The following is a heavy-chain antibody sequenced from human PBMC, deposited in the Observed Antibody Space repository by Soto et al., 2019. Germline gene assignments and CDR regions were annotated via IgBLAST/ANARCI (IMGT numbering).Heavy chain of an antibody. J-gene: IGHJ4*02. D-gene: IGHD6-19*01. CDR3: ATYYCAREGSSGWPFAY. Sequence: QVQLVQSGAEVKKPGASVKVSCKTSGFTFTSYCMHWVRQAPGQGLEWMGIINPSGGGTSYAQKFQGRVTMTRDTSTSTAYMEMSSLRYEDTAMYYCATYYCAREGSSGWPFAYWGQGTLVTVSS. V-gene: IGHV1-46*01. CDR1: GFTFTSYC. CDR2: INPSGGGT.